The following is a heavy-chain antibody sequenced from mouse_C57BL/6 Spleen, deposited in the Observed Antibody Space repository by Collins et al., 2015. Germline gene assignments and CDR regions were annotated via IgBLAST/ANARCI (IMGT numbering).Heavy chain of an antibody. J-gene: IGHJ4*01. V-gene: IGHV1-9*01. D-gene: IGHD2-12*01. Sequence: QVQLQQSGAELMKPGASVKLSCKATGYTFTGYWIEWVKQRPGHGLEWIGEILPGSGSANYNEKFKDKATFTADTSYNTVYMQLSSLTTEDAAIYFCARSPYDVRAMDYWGQGTSVTVSS. CDR2: ILPGSGSA. CDR3: ARSPYDVRAMDY. CDR1: GYTFTGYW.